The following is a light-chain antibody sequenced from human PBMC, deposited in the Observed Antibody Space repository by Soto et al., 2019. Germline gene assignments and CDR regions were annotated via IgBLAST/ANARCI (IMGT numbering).Light chain of an antibody. V-gene: IGLV2-14*01. J-gene: IGLJ1*01. Sequence: QSALTQPASVSGSPGQSITISCTGTSSDVGGYNYVSWYQQHPGKAPKLMIYDVSNRPSGVSNRFSGSKSGHTASLTISGLQAEDEAVYYCGSYTSSSISVFGAGTKVTVL. CDR3: GSYTSSSISV. CDR1: SSDVGGYNY. CDR2: DVS.